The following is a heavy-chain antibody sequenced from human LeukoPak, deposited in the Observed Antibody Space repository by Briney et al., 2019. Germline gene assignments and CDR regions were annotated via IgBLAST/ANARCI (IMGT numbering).Heavy chain of an antibody. Sequence: PGGSLRLSCAASGFTFSSYAMSWVRQAPGKGLEWVSYISSSSSTIYYADSVKGRFTVSRDNAKNSLYLQMNSLRDEDTAVYYCARDGEYYYDSSGYYYWGQGTLVTVPS. D-gene: IGHD3-22*01. CDR2: ISSSSSTI. CDR1: GFTFSSYA. J-gene: IGHJ4*02. CDR3: ARDGEYYYDSSGYYY. V-gene: IGHV3-48*02.